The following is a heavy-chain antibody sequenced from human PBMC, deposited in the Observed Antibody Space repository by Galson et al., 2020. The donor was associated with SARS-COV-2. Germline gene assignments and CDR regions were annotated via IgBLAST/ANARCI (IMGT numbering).Heavy chain of an antibody. D-gene: IGHD3-10*01. Sequence: SETLSLTCAVYSGSFSGHYWSWIRQPPGKGLEWIGEINHSGSTNYNPSLKSRVIISVDTSKNQFSLKLNSVTAADTAVYYCARSPDYSGSSGRIDSWGQGTLVTVSS. CDR3: ARSPDYSGSSGRIDS. J-gene: IGHJ4*02. CDR2: INHSGST. CDR1: SGSFSGHY. V-gene: IGHV4-34*01.